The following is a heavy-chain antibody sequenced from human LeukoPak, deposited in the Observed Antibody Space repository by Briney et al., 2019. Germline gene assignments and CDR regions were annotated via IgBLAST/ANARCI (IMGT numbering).Heavy chain of an antibody. CDR3: ATAKDYDSSGYLDY. CDR2: ISYDGSNK. V-gene: IGHV3-30-3*01. D-gene: IGHD3-22*01. Sequence: GRSLRLSCAASGFTFSSYAMHWVRQAPGKGLEWVAVISYDGSNKYYADSVKGRFTISRDNSKNTLYLQMNSLRSEDTAVYYCATAKDYDSSGYLDYWDQGTLVTVPS. J-gene: IGHJ4*02. CDR1: GFTFSSYA.